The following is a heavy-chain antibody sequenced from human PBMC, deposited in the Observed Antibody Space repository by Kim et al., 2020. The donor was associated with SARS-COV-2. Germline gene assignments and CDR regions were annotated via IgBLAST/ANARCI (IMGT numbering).Heavy chain of an antibody. J-gene: IGHJ6*03. V-gene: IGHV3-23*01. CDR3: ARAGPDTYYYYYFDG. Sequence: GGSLRLSCAASGFAFSNFAMTWVRQSPGKGLEWVSASSGRGPTTFYADSVKGRFTISRDNSKSTLYLQMSSLRAEDTATSYCARAGPDTYYYYYFDGWG. CDR1: GFAFSNFA. CDR2: SSGRGPTT. D-gene: IGHD6-25*01.